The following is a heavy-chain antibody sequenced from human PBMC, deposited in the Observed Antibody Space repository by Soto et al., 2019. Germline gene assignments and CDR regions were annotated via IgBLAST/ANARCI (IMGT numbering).Heavy chain of an antibody. D-gene: IGHD2-2*01. CDR2: ISYDGSNK. CDR1: GFTFSSYA. CDR3: ARDPCSSTSCRNWFDP. Sequence: GGSLRLSCAASGFTFSSYAMHWVRQAPGKGLEWVAVISYDGSNKYYADSVKGRFTISRDNSKNTLYLQMNSLRAEDTAVYYCARDPCSSTSCRNWFDPWGQGTLFTVSS. J-gene: IGHJ5*02. V-gene: IGHV3-30-3*01.